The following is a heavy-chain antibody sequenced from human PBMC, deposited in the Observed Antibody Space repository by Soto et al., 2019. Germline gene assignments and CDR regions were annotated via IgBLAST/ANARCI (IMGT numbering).Heavy chain of an antibody. J-gene: IGHJ3*02. V-gene: IGHV1-18*01. D-gene: IGHD5-18*01. CDR1: GYTFTSYG. CDR2: ISAYNGNT. Sequence: ASVKVSCKASGYTFTSYGISWVRQAPGQGLEWMGWISAYNGNTNYAQKLQGRVTMTTDTSTSTAYMELRSLRSDDTAVYYCAIAHTAKWKGDFDIWGQGTMVTVSS. CDR3: AIAHTAKWKGDFDI.